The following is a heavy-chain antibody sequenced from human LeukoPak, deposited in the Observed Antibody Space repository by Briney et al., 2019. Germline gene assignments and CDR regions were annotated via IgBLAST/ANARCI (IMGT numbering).Heavy chain of an antibody. J-gene: IGHJ5*02. CDR2: INPNSGGT. D-gene: IGHD3-10*01. CDR1: GYTFTGYY. Sequence: ASVKASCKASGYTFTGYYMHWVRQAPGQGLEWMGWINPNSGGTNYAQKFQGRVTMTRDTSISTAYMELSRLRADDTAVYYCARDRPSLLWFGTPRFDPWGQGTLVTVSS. CDR3: ARDRPSLLWFGTPRFDP. V-gene: IGHV1-2*02.